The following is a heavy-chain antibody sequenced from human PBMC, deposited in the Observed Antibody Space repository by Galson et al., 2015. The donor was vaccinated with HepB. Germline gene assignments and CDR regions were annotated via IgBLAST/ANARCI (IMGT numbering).Heavy chain of an antibody. CDR1: GYTLTNYH. V-gene: IGHV1-46*01. Sequence: SVKVSCKASGYTLTNYHFHWVRLAPGQGPEWMGKIFAGGGSTRYAERFQGRVTLTRDSSTSTIYLEVSSLRSDDTAVYYCARETPDTYYFDYWGQGTQVTVSS. D-gene: IGHD2-15*01. CDR2: IFAGGGST. CDR3: ARETPDTYYFDY. J-gene: IGHJ4*02.